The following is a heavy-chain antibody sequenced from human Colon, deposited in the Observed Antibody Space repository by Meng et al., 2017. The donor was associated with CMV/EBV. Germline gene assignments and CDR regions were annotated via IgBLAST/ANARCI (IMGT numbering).Heavy chain of an antibody. J-gene: IGHJ4*02. CDR3: ARDRNWIFDY. D-gene: IGHD1-1*01. Sequence: GESLKISCAASGFIFSDYSMNWARQAPGKGLEWVAYINSNGYITYYVDSVKGRFTISRDNAKNTLYLQMNSLRAEDTAAYYCARDRNWIFDYWGRGTLVTVSS. V-gene: IGHV3-48*04. CDR1: GFIFSDYS. CDR2: INSNGYIT.